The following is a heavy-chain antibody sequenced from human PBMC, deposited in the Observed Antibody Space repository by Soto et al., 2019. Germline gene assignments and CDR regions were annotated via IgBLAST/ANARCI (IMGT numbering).Heavy chain of an antibody. Sequence: QVQLVQSGAEVKKPGSSVKVSCKASGGTLSAHTINWVRQAPGQGLEWMGRVIPMLGKANYAQKLQGRATITADKSTSTAYMELRSLRSDDTAVYYCARMREYTYGVIDYWGQGTLVTVSS. D-gene: IGHD5-18*01. CDR3: ARMREYTYGVIDY. CDR1: GGTLSAHT. CDR2: VIPMLGKA. V-gene: IGHV1-69*02. J-gene: IGHJ4*02.